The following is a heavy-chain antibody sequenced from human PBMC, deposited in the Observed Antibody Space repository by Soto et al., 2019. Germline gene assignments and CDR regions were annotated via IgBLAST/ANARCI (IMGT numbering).Heavy chain of an antibody. CDR3: ARDRVESGYPEYFQH. V-gene: IGHV3-53*01. J-gene: IGHJ1*01. CDR2: IYSGGST. D-gene: IGHD3-22*01. Sequence: EVQLVESGGGLIQPGGSLRLSCAASGFTVSSNYMSWVRQAPGKGLEWVSVIYSGGSTYYADSVKGRFTISRDNSKHTLDLQMNSLRSEDMAVYYCARDRVESGYPEYFQHWGQGTLVTVSS. CDR1: GFTVSSNY.